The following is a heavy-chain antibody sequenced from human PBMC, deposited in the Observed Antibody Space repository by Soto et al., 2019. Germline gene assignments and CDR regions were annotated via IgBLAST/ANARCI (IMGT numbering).Heavy chain of an antibody. Sequence: PGKGREWISYITGSGVTMSADSVKGRCTISRDNAKNSLYLQMGSVRAEDTAVYYCARDGGTCTFDFDSAGQRTLVSVSS. D-gene: IGHD3-16*01. V-gene: IGHV3-11*04. J-gene: IGHJ4*02. CDR3: ARDGGTCTFDFDS. CDR2: ITGSGVT.